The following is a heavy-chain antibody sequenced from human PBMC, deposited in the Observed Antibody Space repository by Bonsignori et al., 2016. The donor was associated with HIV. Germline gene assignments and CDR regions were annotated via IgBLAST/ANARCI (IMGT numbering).Heavy chain of an antibody. J-gene: IGHJ4*02. CDR3: ARVSGVVAAKRGNFDY. Sequence: VRQAPGKGLEWVANINQDGSEKYYVDSVKGRFTISRDNAKNSLYLQMNSLRAEDTAVYYCARVSGVVAAKRGNFDYWGQGTLVTVSS. V-gene: IGHV3-7*03. D-gene: IGHD2-15*01. CDR2: INQDGSEK.